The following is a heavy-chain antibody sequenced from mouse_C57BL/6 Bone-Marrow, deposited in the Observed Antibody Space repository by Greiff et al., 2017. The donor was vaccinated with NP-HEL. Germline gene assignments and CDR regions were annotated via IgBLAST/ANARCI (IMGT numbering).Heavy chain of an antibody. CDR3: ANGEDY. V-gene: IGHV5-17*01. CDR1: GFTFSDSG. J-gene: IGHJ2*01. CDR2: ISSGSSTI. Sequence: EVKLVESGGGLVKPGGSLKLSCAASGFTFSDSGMHWVRQAPEKGLEWVAYISSGSSTIYYADTVKGRFTISRDNAKNTLFLQMTSLRSEDTAMYYCANGEDYWGQGTTLTVSS.